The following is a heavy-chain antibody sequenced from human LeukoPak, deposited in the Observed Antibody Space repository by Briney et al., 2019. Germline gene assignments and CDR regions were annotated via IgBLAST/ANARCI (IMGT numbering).Heavy chain of an antibody. CDR1: GDSISYHNYY. D-gene: IGHD6-19*01. J-gene: IGHJ3*01. CDR2: VYYTGNT. V-gene: IGHV4-39*01. CDR3: ARLRAMAGHRGGFDF. Sequence: PSETLSLTCAVSGDSISYHNYYWDWIRQPPGKGLEWIGTVYYTGNTYYNPSLKSRVAISVDTSKNQFSLQLTSMTAADTAVHYCARLRAMAGHRGGFDFWGRGTMVTVSS.